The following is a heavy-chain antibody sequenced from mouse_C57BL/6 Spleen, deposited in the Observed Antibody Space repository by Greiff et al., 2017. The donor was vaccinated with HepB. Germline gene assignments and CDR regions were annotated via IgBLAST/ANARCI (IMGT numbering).Heavy chain of an antibody. CDR1: GYTFTDYE. Sequence: QVQLQQSGAELVRPGASVTLSCKASGYTFTDYEMHWVKQTPVHGLEWIGAIDPETGGTAYNQKFKGKAILTADKSSSTAYMELRSLTSEDSAVYYCTRDHGNYSAWFAYWGQGTLVTVSA. J-gene: IGHJ3*01. V-gene: IGHV1-15*01. CDR3: TRDHGNYSAWFAY. CDR2: IDPETGGT. D-gene: IGHD2-1*01.